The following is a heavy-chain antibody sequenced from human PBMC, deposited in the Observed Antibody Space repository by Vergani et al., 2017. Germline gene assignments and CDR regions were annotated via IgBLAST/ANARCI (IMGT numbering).Heavy chain of an antibody. V-gene: IGHV1-69*01. J-gene: IGHJ4*02. D-gene: IGHD3-3*01. CDR1: GGSFKNYA. CDR2: IIPTFGTA. Sequence: QVQLVQSGAEVKKPGSSLILSCKASGGSFKNYAFSWVRQAPGQGLEWLGGIIPTFGTATYAQRFQGRVTITADESTSTAYMDLTSQRLEDTAVYYCASNTYWSGNGEDHWGQGTLITVSS. CDR3: ASNTYWSGNGEDH.